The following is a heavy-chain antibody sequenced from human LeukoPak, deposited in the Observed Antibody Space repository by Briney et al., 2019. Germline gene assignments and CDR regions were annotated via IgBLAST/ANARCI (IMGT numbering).Heavy chain of an antibody. CDR2: IRYDGGNK. V-gene: IGHV3-30*02. J-gene: IGHJ4*02. CDR1: GFTFSTYG. D-gene: IGHD3-22*01. CDR3: AKDPVYYDSSGPPSDY. Sequence: GGSLRLSCAASGFTFSTYGMHWVRQAPGKGLEWVAFIRYDGGNKYYADSVKGRFTISRDNFKNTLYLQMNSLRAEDTAVYYCAKDPVYYDSSGPPSDYWGQGTLVTVSS.